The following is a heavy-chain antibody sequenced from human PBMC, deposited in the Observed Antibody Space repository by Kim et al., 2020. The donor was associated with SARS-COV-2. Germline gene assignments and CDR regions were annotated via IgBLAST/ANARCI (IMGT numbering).Heavy chain of an antibody. V-gene: IGHV4-34*01. Sequence: SETLSLTCAVYGWSFSGYYWSWIRQPPGKGLEWIGEINHSGSTNYNPSLKSRVTISVDTSKNQFSLKLSSVTAADTAVYYCARGKMLRYCSSTSCYKGFDPWGQGTLVTVSS. CDR3: ARGKMLRYCSSTSCYKGFDP. CDR2: INHSGST. CDR1: GWSFSGYY. D-gene: IGHD2-2*02. J-gene: IGHJ5*02.